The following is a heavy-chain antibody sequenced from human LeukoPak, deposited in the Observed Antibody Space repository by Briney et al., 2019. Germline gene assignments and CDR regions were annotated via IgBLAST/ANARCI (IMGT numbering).Heavy chain of an antibody. D-gene: IGHD3-10*01. J-gene: IGHJ6*04. CDR2: IRYDGSNK. V-gene: IGHV3-30*02. CDR3: ARLARLTLIRGVTGYHSLDV. Sequence: GGSLRLSCAASGFTFSSYGMHWVRQAPGKGLEWVAFIRYDGSNKYYADSVKGRFTISRDNSKNTLYLQMNSLRAEDTAVYYCARLARLTLIRGVTGYHSLDVWGKGTKVTVSS. CDR1: GFTFSSYG.